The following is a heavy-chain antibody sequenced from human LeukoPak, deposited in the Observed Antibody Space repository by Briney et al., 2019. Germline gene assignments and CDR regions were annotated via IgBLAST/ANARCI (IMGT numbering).Heavy chain of an antibody. CDR2: IGRGGSPI. D-gene: IGHD3-3*01. Sequence: GGSLRLSCAVSGFTFSSYEMNWVGQAPGKGLEWVSSIGRGGSPIYYADSVKGRFTTSRDNAKKSLFLQMNSLRAEDTAVYYCTRVSWRGEIYWGQGTLVSVSS. CDR3: TRVSWRGEIY. J-gene: IGHJ4*02. CDR1: GFTFSSYE. V-gene: IGHV3-48*03.